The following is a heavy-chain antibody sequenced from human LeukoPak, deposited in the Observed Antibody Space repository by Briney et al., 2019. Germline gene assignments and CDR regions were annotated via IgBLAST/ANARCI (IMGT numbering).Heavy chain of an antibody. J-gene: IGHJ4*02. CDR2: INPDGSEK. D-gene: IGHD6-19*01. CDR1: GFTFNSYS. CDR3: ARCSGWAFKN. Sequence: GGSLRLSCAASGFTFNSYSMHWVRQAPGKGLEWVANINPDGSEKNYVDSVKGRFTISRDSAKNSLYLQMDSLRAEDTAIYYCARCSGWAFKNWGQGNLVTVSS. V-gene: IGHV3-7*01.